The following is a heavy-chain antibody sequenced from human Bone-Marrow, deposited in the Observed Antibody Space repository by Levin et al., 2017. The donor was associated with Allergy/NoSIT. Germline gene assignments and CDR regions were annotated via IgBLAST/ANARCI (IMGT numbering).Heavy chain of an antibody. Sequence: SETLSLTCEVSGGSISSYHWSWIRQPPGNGLEWIGYIYYSGSTNYNPSLKSRVTISVDTSKNQFSLKLSSVTAADTAVYYCARQVLWGVDAFDIWGQGTMVTVSS. D-gene: IGHD3-16*01. V-gene: IGHV4-59*08. J-gene: IGHJ3*02. CDR1: GGSISSYH. CDR3: ARQVLWGVDAFDI. CDR2: IYYSGST.